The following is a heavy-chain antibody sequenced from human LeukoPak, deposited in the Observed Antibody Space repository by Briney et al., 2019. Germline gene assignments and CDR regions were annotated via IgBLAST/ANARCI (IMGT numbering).Heavy chain of an antibody. J-gene: IGHJ6*02. V-gene: IGHV3-9*01. CDR3: AKDIRAYYYYGMDV. CDR2: ISWNSGSI. D-gene: IGHD3-10*01. Sequence: PGRSLRLSCAASGFTFGGYAMHWVRQAPGKGLEWVSGISWNSGSIGYADSVKGRFTISRDNAKNSLYLQMNSLRAEDTAVYYCAKDIRAYYYYGMDVWGQGTTVTVSS. CDR1: GFTFGGYA.